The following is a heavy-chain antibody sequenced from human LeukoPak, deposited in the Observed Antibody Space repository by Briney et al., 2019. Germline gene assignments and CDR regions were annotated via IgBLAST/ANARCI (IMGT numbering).Heavy chain of an antibody. CDR1: GGSFSGYY. CDR3: ARSWGGQYYDSSGTPRNAFDI. V-gene: IGHV4-34*01. J-gene: IGHJ3*02. CDR2: INHSGST. D-gene: IGHD3-22*01. Sequence: KPSETLSLTCAVYGGSFSGYYWSWIRQPPGKGLEWIGEINHSGSTNYNPSLKSRVTISVDTSKNQFSLKLSSVTAADTAVYYCARSWGGQYYDSSGTPRNAFDIWGQGTMVTVSS.